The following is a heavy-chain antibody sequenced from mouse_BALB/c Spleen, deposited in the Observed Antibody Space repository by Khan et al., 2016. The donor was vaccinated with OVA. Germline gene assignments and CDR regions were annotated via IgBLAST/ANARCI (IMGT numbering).Heavy chain of an antibody. CDR1: GYSITSDYA. J-gene: IGHJ3*01. D-gene: IGHD1-2*01. Sequence: EVQLVESGPGLVKPSQSLSLTCTVTGYSITSDYAWNWIRQFPGNKLEWMGYITYSGSTRYNPSLKSRISITRNTAKNQFFLQLNSVTTEDTATYFCARSITTATRGISYWGQGTLVTVSA. V-gene: IGHV3-2*02. CDR3: ARSITTATRGISY. CDR2: ITYSGST.